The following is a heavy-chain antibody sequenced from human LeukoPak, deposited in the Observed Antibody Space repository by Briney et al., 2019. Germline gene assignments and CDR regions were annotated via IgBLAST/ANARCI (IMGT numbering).Heavy chain of an antibody. D-gene: IGHD3-3*01. CDR1: GGSISSGGYY. J-gene: IGHJ5*02. Sequence: PSQTLSLTCTVSGGSISSGGYYWSWIRQHPGKGLEWIGYIYYSGSTYYNPSLKSRVTISVDTSKNQFSLKLSSVTAADTAVYYCARAVFWSGYKWFDPWGQGTLVTVSP. CDR3: ARAVFWSGYKWFDP. V-gene: IGHV4-31*03. CDR2: IYYSGST.